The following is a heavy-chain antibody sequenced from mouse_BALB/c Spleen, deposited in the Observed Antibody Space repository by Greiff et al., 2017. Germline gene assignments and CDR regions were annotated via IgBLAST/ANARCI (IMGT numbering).Heavy chain of an antibody. D-gene: IGHD2-14*01. J-gene: IGHJ4*01. V-gene: IGHV3-8*02. Sequence: EVQRVESGPSLVKPSQTLSLTCSVTGDSITSGYWNWIRKFPGNKLEYMGYISYSGSTYYNPSLKSRISITRDTSKNQYYLQLNSVTTEDTATYYCARRMGYDGHYAMDYWGQGTSVTVSS. CDR2: ISYSGST. CDR1: GDSITSGY. CDR3: ARRMGYDGHYAMDY.